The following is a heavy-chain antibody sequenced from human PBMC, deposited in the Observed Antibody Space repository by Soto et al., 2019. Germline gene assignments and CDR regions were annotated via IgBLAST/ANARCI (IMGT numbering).Heavy chain of an antibody. CDR3: ARGPNWGYRFDS. Sequence: QVQLVQSGAEVKKPGSSVKVSCEASGGTFSGHAISWVRQAPGQGPEWMGGLIPLFGTTQHAQNFQDSLTITADKSTITAYMELTSLRFEDPAIYYCARGPNWGYRFDSWGQGTLVTVSS. V-gene: IGHV1-69*06. CDR2: LIPLFGTT. D-gene: IGHD7-27*01. J-gene: IGHJ4*02. CDR1: GGTFSGHA.